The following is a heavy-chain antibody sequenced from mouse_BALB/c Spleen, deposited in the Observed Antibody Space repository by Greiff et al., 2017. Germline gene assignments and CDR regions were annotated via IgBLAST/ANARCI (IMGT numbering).Heavy chain of an antibody. CDR1: GYSITSDYA. Sequence: EVQLQESGPGLVKPSQSLSLTCTVTGYSITSDYAWNWIRQFPGNKLEWMGYISYSGSTSYNPSLKSRISINRDTSKNQFFLQLNSVTTEDTATYYCARQTMITPYAMDYWGQGTSVTGSS. CDR2: ISYSGST. CDR3: ARQTMITPYAMDY. J-gene: IGHJ4*01. V-gene: IGHV3-2*02. D-gene: IGHD2-4*01.